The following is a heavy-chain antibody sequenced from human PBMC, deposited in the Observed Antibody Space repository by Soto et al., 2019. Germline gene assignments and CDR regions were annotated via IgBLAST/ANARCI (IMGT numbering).Heavy chain of an antibody. D-gene: IGHD1-1*01. CDR3: AKALLPGTMRYYYYYMDV. J-gene: IGHJ6*03. Sequence: GGSLRLSCAASGFTFSSYAMNWVRQAPGKGLEWVSVISGSGGSTYYADSVKGRFTISGDNSKNTLYLQMNSLRAEDTAIYYCAKALLPGTMRYYYYYMDVWGKGTTVTVSS. CDR2: ISGSGGST. CDR1: GFTFSSYA. V-gene: IGHV3-23*01.